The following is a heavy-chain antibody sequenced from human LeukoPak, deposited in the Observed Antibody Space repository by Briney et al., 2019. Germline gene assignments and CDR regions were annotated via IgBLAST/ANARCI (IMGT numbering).Heavy chain of an antibody. V-gene: IGHV3-23*01. J-gene: IGHJ6*04. CDR2: ISYNGGST. D-gene: IGHD4/OR15-4a*01. Sequence: HPGGSLRLSCAASGFTFTKYAMSWARQAPGEGLDWVSAISYNGGSTYYSDSVKGRFTISRDNSKNTVYLQMNSLRAEDTAVYYCAKPPNYGAYYYGMDVWGKGTTVTVSS. CDR1: GFTFTKYA. CDR3: AKPPNYGAYYYGMDV.